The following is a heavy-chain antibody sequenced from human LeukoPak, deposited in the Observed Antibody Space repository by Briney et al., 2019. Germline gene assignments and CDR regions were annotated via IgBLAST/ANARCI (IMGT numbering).Heavy chain of an antibody. V-gene: IGHV3-64D*09. CDR2: ISSNGHT. Sequence: PGGSLRLSCSASGFTFRKYSMHWVRQGPGKELEYVSAISSNGHTYYADSVKGKFTISRDNSKSTLYLQMSSLRPEDTAVYYCVKDNREEDWFDPWGQGTLVTVSS. D-gene: IGHD2/OR15-2a*01. J-gene: IGHJ5*02. CDR3: VKDNREEDWFDP. CDR1: GFTFRKYS.